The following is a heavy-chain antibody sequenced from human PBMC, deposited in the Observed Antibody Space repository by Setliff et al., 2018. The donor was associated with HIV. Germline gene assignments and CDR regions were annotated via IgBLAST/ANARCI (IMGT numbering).Heavy chain of an antibody. CDR3: ARERPGDHYESTGYQLADWFDP. CDR2: IIPIVTIA. J-gene: IGHJ5*02. V-gene: IGHV1-69*04. CDR1: GGSFTSYT. Sequence: ASVKVSCKASGGSFTSYTFSWVRQAPGQGLEWMGRIIPIVTIAHYAEQFVGRVTITADKPTSTTYMEVSSLRSEDTVVYYCARERPGDHYESTGYQLADWFDPWGQGTLVTVSS. D-gene: IGHD3-22*01.